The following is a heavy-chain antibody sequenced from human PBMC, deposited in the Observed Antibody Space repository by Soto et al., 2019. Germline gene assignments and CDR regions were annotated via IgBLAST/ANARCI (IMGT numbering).Heavy chain of an antibody. CDR3: AKVGLRFLELHWFDP. CDR2: ISYDGSNK. V-gene: IGHV3-30*18. CDR1: GFTFSSYG. D-gene: IGHD3-3*01. J-gene: IGHJ5*02. Sequence: QVQLVESGGGVVQPGRSLRLSCAASGFTFSSYGMHWVRQAPGKGLEWVAVISYDGSNKYYADSVKGRFTISRDNSKNTLYLQMNSLRAADTAVYYCAKVGLRFLELHWFDPWGQGTLVTVSS.